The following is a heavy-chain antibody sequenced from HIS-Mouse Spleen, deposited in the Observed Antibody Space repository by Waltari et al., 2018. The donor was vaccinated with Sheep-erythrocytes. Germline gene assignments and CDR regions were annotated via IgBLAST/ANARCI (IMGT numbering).Heavy chain of an antibody. Sequence: EVQLLESGGGLVQPGGSLRLSCAASGFTFSSYAMSWVRQAPGKGVEWVSGISGRGGSTYDADSVKGRFTISRDNSKKTLYLQMNSLRAEDTAVYYCAKDVSPGPNSGYDYWGQGTLVTVSS. CDR1: GFTFSSYA. V-gene: IGHV3-23*01. J-gene: IGHJ4*02. D-gene: IGHD5-12*01. CDR3: AKDVSPGPNSGYDY. CDR2: ISGRGGST.